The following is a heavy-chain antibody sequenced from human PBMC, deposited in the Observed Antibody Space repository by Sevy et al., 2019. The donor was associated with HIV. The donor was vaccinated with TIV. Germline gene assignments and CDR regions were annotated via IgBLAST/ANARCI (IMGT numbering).Heavy chain of an antibody. Sequence: GGSLRLSCAASGFTFSSYWMSWVRQAPGKGLEWVANIKQDGSEKYYVDSVKGRFTISRDNAKNSLYLQMNSLRAEDTAVYYCARDSHYCGGDCYSGDYCYYYGMDVWGQGTTVTVSS. D-gene: IGHD2-21*02. CDR1: GFTFSSYW. CDR3: ARDSHYCGGDCYSGDYCYYYGMDV. V-gene: IGHV3-7*01. J-gene: IGHJ6*02. CDR2: IKQDGSEK.